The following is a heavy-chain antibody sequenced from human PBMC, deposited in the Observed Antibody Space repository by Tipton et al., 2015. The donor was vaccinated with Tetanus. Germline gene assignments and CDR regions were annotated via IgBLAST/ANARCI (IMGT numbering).Heavy chain of an antibody. CDR2: VSSSGNS. CDR3: ARGVTDGYNRRFDY. Sequence: LRLSCTVSGGSVSSYYWTWFRQPPGKRLEWIGFVSSSGNSNYSPSLKSRVTLSVDTSKNQFSLKLRSVTAADTAVYYCARGVTDGYNRRFDYWGQGTLVAVSP. CDR1: GGSVSSYY. V-gene: IGHV4-4*07. D-gene: IGHD5-24*01. J-gene: IGHJ4*02.